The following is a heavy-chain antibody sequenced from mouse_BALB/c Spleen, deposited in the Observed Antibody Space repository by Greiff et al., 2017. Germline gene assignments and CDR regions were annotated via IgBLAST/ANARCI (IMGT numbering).Heavy chain of an antibody. CDR2: ISDGGSYT. CDR3: ARDWGRGYFDV. V-gene: IGHV5-4*02. CDR1: GFTFSDYY. J-gene: IGHJ1*01. Sequence: EVKLMESGGGLVKPGGSLKLSCAASGFTFSDYYMYWVRQTPEKRLEWVATISDGGSYTYYPDSVKGRFTISRDNAKNNLYLQMSSLKSEDTAMYYCARDWGRGYFDVWGAGTTVTVSS.